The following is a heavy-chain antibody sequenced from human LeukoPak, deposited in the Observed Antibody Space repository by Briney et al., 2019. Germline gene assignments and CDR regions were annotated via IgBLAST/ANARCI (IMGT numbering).Heavy chain of an antibody. V-gene: IGHV4-61*02. CDR2: IYTSGST. D-gene: IGHD3-22*01. J-gene: IGHJ3*02. CDR3: ARGGYYDSSGSRDAFDI. Sequence: PSQTLSLTCTVSGGSISSGSYFRNWIRQPAGKGLEWIGRIYTSGSTDYNPSLKSRVTISLDTSKNQFSLKLSSVTAADTAVYYCARGGYYDSSGSRDAFDIWGQGTMVTVSS. CDR1: GGSISSGSYF.